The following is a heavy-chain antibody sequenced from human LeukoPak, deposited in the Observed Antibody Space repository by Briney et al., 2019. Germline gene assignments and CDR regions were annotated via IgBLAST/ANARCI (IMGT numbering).Heavy chain of an antibody. V-gene: IGHV4-59*08. Sequence: SETLSLTCTVSVRSISTYYWSWLRQPPGKGLEGLGYIYYSGSTNYNPSLKSRVTIFVDMSKNQFSLRLSSVTAADTALYYCARHRAYSSASPFDYWGQGTLVTVSS. D-gene: IGHD6-6*01. CDR2: IYYSGST. CDR1: VRSISTYY. J-gene: IGHJ4*02. CDR3: ARHRAYSSASPFDY.